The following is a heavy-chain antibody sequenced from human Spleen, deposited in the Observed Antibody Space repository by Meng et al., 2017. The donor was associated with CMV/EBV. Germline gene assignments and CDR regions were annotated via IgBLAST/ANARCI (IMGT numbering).Heavy chain of an antibody. CDR3: ARVYDYVWGSYRRRGRGYFDY. CDR1: XGSFSGYY. J-gene: IGHJ4*02. CDR2: INHSGST. D-gene: IGHD3-16*02. Sequence: QVQLQQWGAGLLKPSXXXXLTXXVXXGSFSGYYRSWIRQAPGKGLEWIGEINHSGSTNYNPSLKSRVTISVDTSKNQFSLKLSSVTAADTAVYYCARVYDYVWGSYRRRGRGYFDYWGQGTLVTVSS. V-gene: IGHV4-34*01.